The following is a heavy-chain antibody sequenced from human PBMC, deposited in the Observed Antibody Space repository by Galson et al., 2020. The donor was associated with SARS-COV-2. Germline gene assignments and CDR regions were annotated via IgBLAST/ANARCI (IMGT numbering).Heavy chain of an antibody. CDR3: ARCQYFSYYYMDV. V-gene: IGHV4-61*09. CDR2: IYASGST. CDR1: GGSISSGSYF. Sequence: SETLSLTCTVSGGSISSGSYFWSWVRQPAGKGLEWIGHIYASGSTNYNPSLKSRITISVDTSKNQLSLKLNSVTAADTAVYYCARCQYFSYYYMDVWGKGTTVTVSS. J-gene: IGHJ6*03.